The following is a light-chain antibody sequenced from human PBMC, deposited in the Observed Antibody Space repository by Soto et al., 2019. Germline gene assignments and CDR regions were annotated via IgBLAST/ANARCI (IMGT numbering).Light chain of an antibody. V-gene: IGLV1-40*01. CDR1: SSNIGAGYD. Sequence: QAVVTQPPSVSGAPGQRVTISCTGSSSNIGAGYDVHWYQQLPGTAPKLLIYGNSKRPSGVPDRFSGSKSGTSASLAITGLQAEDEADYYCQSYDSSLSPVVFGGGTKLTVL. CDR2: GNS. J-gene: IGLJ2*01. CDR3: QSYDSSLSPVV.